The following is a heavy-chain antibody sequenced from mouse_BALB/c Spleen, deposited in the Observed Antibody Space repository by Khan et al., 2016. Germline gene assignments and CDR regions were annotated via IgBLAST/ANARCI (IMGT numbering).Heavy chain of an antibody. CDR1: GFDFRRYW. V-gene: IGHV4-1*02. CDR2: INPDTITI. CDR3: GRGNYVPGSLDY. J-gene: IGHJ2*01. Sequence: EVKLLESGGGLVQPGGSLKLSCAASGFDFRRYWMSWVRQAPGKGLEWIGEINPDTITIDYAPSLKDKFIISRDNAKNTLYLQMSKVRSEDTALYYCGRGNYVPGSLDYWGQGTTLTVSS. D-gene: IGHD2-1*01.